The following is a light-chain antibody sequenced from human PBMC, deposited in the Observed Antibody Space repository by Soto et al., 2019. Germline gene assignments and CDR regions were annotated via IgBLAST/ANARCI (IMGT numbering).Light chain of an antibody. J-gene: IGKJ1*01. CDR2: DAS. CDR1: QSISRW. V-gene: IGKV1-5*01. Sequence: DIQMTQSPSTLSASVGDRVTITCRASQSISRWLAWHQQKPGKAPRLLIYDASNLQRGVPSRFSGSGSGTEFTLTITSLQPEDFATYYCQQYNDYSGMCGQGTKV. CDR3: QQYNDYSGM.